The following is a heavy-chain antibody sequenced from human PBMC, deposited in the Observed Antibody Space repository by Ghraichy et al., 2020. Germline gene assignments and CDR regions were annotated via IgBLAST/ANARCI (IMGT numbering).Heavy chain of an antibody. CDR2: IHYSGST. CDR1: GGSISSDY. V-gene: IGHV4-59*08. Sequence: SETLSLTCTVSGGSISSDYWSWIRQAPGKELEWIGYIHYSGSTNYNPSLKSRVTMSVDTSKNQFSLKLSSMTAADTAVYYCARQALHGPSTDYWGQGTLVTVSS. D-gene: IGHD3-16*02. J-gene: IGHJ4*02. CDR3: ARQALHGPSTDY.